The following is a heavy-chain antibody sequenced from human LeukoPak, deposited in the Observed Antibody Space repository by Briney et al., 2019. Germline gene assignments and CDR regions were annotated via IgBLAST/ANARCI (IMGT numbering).Heavy chain of an antibody. CDR1: GHSISSYY. CDR2: IYYSGST. CDR3: ARQAGMGWFDP. V-gene: IGHV4-59*08. J-gene: IGHJ5*02. Sequence: SETLSLTCTVSGHSISSYYWSWIRQPPGKGLEWIGYIYYSGSTNYNPSLKSRVTISVDTSKNQFSLKLSSVTAADTAVYYCARQAGMGWFDPWGQGTLVTVSS. D-gene: IGHD6-13*01.